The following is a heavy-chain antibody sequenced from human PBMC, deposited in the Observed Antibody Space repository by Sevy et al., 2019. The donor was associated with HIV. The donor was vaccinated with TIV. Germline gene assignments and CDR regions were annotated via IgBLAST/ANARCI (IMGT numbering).Heavy chain of an antibody. J-gene: IGHJ4*02. V-gene: IGHV4-59*01. CDR2: IYYSGTT. Sequence: SETLSLTCTVSGGSISSYYWSWIRQPPWKGLEWIGYIYYSGTTNYNPSLKSRVTISVDTSKNQFSLKLSSVTAADTAVYYCARVLRDGYNFGFDYWGQGTLVTVSS. CDR1: GGSISSYY. D-gene: IGHD5-12*01. CDR3: ARVLRDGYNFGFDY.